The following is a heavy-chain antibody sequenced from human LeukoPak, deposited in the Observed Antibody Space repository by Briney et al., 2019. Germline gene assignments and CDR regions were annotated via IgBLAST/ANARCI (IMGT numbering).Heavy chain of an antibody. CDR3: AHRDTAMVRVDY. J-gene: IGHJ4*02. Sequence: GGSLRLSCAASGFTFSNAWMSWVRQAPGKGLEWVGRIKSKTDGGTTDYAAPVKGRFTISRDDSKNTLYLQMSSLKTEDTAVYFCAHRDTAMVRVDYWGQGTLVTVSS. CDR1: GFTFSNAW. V-gene: IGHV3-15*01. D-gene: IGHD5-18*01. CDR2: IKSKTDGGTT.